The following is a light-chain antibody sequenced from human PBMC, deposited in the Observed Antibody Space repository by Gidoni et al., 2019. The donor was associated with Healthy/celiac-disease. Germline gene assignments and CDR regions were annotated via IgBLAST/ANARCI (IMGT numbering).Light chain of an antibody. CDR1: QSVSSY. V-gene: IGKV3D-15*01. Sequence: PATLSVSPGERATLSCRASQSVSSYLAWYQQKPGQAPRLLIYGASNRATGIPARFSGSGSGTDFTLTISSLQSEDFAVYYCQQYSNWPSSFGQGTKLEIK. CDR3: QQYSNWPSS. J-gene: IGKJ2*04. CDR2: GAS.